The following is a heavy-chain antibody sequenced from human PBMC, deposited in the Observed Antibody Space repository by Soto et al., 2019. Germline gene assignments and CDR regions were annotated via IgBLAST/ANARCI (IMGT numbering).Heavy chain of an antibody. CDR3: ARQPAKTASAY. D-gene: IGHD5-18*01. V-gene: IGHV1-18*01. J-gene: IGHJ4*02. CDR2: ISAKNGNT. CDR1: GYTFTDYG. Sequence: QVQLVQSGADVKKPGASVKVSCKASGYTFTDYGISWVRQAPGQGLEWMGWISAKNGNTNHGQKFRGRVTLTPDTSTSTVYLELWSLTTGASRVYYCARQPAKTASAYGGQGPWVT.